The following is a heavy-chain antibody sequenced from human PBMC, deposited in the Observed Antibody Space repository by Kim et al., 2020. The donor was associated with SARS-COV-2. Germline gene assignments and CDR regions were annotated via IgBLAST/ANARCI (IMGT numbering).Heavy chain of an antibody. V-gene: IGHV3-21*01. D-gene: IGHD3-10*01. J-gene: IGHJ4*02. CDR1: GFTFSSYS. Sequence: GGSLRLSCAASGFTFSSYSMNWVRQAPGKGLEWVSSISSSSSYIYYADSVKGRFTISRDNAKNSLYLQMNSLRAEDTAVYYCARQYGRGGFRVDYWGQGTLVTVSS. CDR3: ARQYGRGGFRVDY. CDR2: ISSSSSYI.